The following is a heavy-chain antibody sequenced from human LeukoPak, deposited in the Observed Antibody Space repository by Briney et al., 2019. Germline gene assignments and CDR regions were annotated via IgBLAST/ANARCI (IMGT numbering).Heavy chain of an antibody. V-gene: IGHV1-18*01. CDR3: ARDWGRHGYNFDAFDI. D-gene: IGHD5-24*01. CDR1: GYTFTSYG. CDR2: ISAYNGNT. J-gene: IGHJ3*02. Sequence: WASVKVSCKASGYTFTSYGISWVRQAPGQGLEWMGWISAYNGNTNYAQKLQGRVTMTTDTSTSTAYMELRSLRSDDTAVYYCARDWGRHGYNFDAFDIWGQGTMVTVSS.